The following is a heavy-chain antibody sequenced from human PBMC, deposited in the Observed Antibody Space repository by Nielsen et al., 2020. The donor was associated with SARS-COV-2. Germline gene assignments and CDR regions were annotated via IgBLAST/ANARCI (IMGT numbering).Heavy chain of an antibody. CDR3: ASSLMATTMGGYFDY. D-gene: IGHD5-24*01. CDR2: IYPGDSDT. CDR1: GYSFTSYW. Sequence: GESLKISCKGPGYSFTSYWIGWVRQMPGKGLEWMGIIYPGDSDTRYSPSFQGQVTISADKSISTAYLQWSSLKASDTAMYYCASSLMATTMGGYFDYWGQGTLVTVSS. J-gene: IGHJ4*02. V-gene: IGHV5-51*01.